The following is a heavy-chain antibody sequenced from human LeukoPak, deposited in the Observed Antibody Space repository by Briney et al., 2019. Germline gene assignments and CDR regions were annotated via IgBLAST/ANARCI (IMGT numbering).Heavy chain of an antibody. Sequence: SETLSLTCAVYGGSFSGYYWSWIRQPPGKGLEWIGEINHSGSTNYNPSLKSRVTISVDTSKNQFSLKLSSVTAADTAVYYCARVRQQLDGISDYWGQGTLVTVSS. V-gene: IGHV4-34*01. CDR3: ARVRQQLDGISDY. D-gene: IGHD6-13*01. CDR2: INHSGST. J-gene: IGHJ4*02. CDR1: GGSFSGYY.